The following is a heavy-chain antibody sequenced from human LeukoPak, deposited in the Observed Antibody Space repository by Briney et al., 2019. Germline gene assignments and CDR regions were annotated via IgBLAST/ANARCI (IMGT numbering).Heavy chain of an antibody. CDR2: IKEDGSRI. Sequence: GGSLRLSCAGTGFTFSNYWMNWVRQAPGKGLEWVANIKEDGSRINYVDSVKGRFTISSDNAMNSVYLQMDNLRAEDTAVYYCVGSSGWLFDYWGQGILVAVSS. D-gene: IGHD6-19*01. CDR3: VGSSGWLFDY. CDR1: GFTFSNYW. V-gene: IGHV3-7*01. J-gene: IGHJ4*02.